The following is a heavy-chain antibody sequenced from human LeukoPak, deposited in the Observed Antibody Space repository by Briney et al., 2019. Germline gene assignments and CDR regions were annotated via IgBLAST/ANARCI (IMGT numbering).Heavy chain of an antibody. D-gene: IGHD2-21*02. V-gene: IGHV1-46*01. Sequence: ASVKVSCKTSGYTFTSCYMHWVRQAPGQGLEWMGMINPSAGSTRYAQKFQGRVTMTTDTSTSTVYMELSSLRFEDTAVYYCARGGCGDSAAPFDDWGQGTLVPVSS. J-gene: IGHJ4*02. CDR3: ARGGCGDSAAPFDD. CDR1: GYTFTSCY. CDR2: INPSAGST.